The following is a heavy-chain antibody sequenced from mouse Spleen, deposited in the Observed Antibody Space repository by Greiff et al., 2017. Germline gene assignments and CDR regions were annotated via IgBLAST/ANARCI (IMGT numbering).Heavy chain of an antibody. Sequence: EVKVVESGGGLVKLGGSLKLSCAASGFTFSSYAMSWVRQTPEKRLEWVATISSGGGNTYYPDSVKGRFTISRDNAKNTLYLQMSSLKSEDTAMYYCARKYGNYGYFDYWGQGTTLTVSS. V-gene: IGHV5-9*04. J-gene: IGHJ2*01. CDR3: ARKYGNYGYFDY. D-gene: IGHD2-1*01. CDR2: ISSGGGNT. CDR1: GFTFSSYA.